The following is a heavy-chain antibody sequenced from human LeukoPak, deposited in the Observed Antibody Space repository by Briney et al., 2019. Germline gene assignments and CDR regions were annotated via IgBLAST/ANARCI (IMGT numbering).Heavy chain of an antibody. D-gene: IGHD2-15*01. CDR2: IISSGTDI. J-gene: IGHJ3*02. CDR1: GFTFSHYR. CDR3: ARGYCSGGSCYWAFDI. Sequence: GGSLRLSCAASGFTFSHYRMNWVRQAPGKGLEWVSSIISSGTDIHYADSVKGRFTISRDDAKNSLYLQMDSLRAEDTAVFYCARGYCSGGSCYWAFDIWGQGTMVTVSS. V-gene: IGHV3-21*01.